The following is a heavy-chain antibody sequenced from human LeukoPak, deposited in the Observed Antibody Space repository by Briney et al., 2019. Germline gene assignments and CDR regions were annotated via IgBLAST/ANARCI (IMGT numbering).Heavy chain of an antibody. Sequence: SETLSLTCAVYGGAFSGYYWSWIRQPPGKGLEWIGYIYHSGSTYYNPSLKSRVTISVDRSKNQFSLKLSSVTAADTAVYYCATLSIASFDYWGQGTLVTVSS. V-gene: IGHV4-34*01. CDR1: GGAFSGYY. J-gene: IGHJ4*02. CDR2: IYHSGST. CDR3: ATLSIASFDY. D-gene: IGHD6-6*01.